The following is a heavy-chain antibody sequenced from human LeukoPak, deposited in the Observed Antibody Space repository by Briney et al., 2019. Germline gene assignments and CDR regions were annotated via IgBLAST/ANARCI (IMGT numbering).Heavy chain of an antibody. D-gene: IGHD6-13*01. CDR2: IYHSGTT. J-gene: IGHJ5*02. Sequence: SETLSLTCAVSGGSISSGGYSWNWIRQPPGKGLEWIGYIYHSGTTYYNPSLKSRVTISVDRSKNQFSLKLSSVPAADTAVYYCARDQSSSWYWFDPWGQGTLVTVSS. CDR1: GGSISSGGYS. V-gene: IGHV4-30-2*01. CDR3: ARDQSSSWYWFDP.